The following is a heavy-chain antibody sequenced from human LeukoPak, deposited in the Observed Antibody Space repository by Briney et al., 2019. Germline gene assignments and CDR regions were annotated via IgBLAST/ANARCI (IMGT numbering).Heavy chain of an antibody. CDR2: ISSSGSTI. V-gene: IGHV3-11*01. CDR1: GFTFSDYY. D-gene: IGHD3-3*01. CDR3: ARARSRSLEWLLHYYYMDV. J-gene: IGHJ6*03. Sequence: PGGSLRLSCAASGFTFSDYYMSWIRQAPGKGLEWVSYISSSGSTIYYADSVKGRFTISRDNAKNSLYLQMNSLRAEDTAVYYCARARSRSLEWLLHYYYMDVWGKGTTVTVSS.